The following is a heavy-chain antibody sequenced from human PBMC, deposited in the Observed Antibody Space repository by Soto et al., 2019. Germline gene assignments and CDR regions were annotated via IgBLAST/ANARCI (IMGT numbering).Heavy chain of an antibody. Sequence: EEQVVESGGDLVQPGRSRRLSCAGSGFTYEDYAMHWVRQVPGKGLEWVSGISWNSDTIEYADSVKGRFTISRDNAKNSLYLQMNSLRADDTALYYCAKAMLFGVVTVWGQGTLVTVSS. J-gene: IGHJ4*02. V-gene: IGHV3-9*01. CDR3: AKAMLFGVVTV. CDR2: ISWNSDTI. CDR1: GFTYEDYA. D-gene: IGHD3-3*01.